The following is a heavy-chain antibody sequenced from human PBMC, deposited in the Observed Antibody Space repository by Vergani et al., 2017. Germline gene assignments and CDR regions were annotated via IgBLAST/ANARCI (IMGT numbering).Heavy chain of an antibody. D-gene: IGHD6-13*01. CDR1: GFTFSSYG. V-gene: IGHV3-30*18. CDR2: ISYDGSNK. CDR3: AKDPKPRIAAAGTGWFDP. Sequence: QVQLVESGGGVVQPGRSLRLSCAASGFTFSSYGMHWVRQAPGKGLEWVAVISYDGSNKYYADSVKGRFTISRDNSKNTLYLQMNSLRAEDTAVYYCAKDPKPRIAAAGTGWFDPWGQGTLVTVSS. J-gene: IGHJ5*02.